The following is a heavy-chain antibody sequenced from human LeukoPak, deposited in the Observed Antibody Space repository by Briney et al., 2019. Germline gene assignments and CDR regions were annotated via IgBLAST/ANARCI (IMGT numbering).Heavy chain of an antibody. CDR3: ARDKGSGRYYTYYYYGMDV. V-gene: IGHV4-31*03. Sequence: PSETLSLTCTVSGGSISSGGYYWSWIRQHPGKGLEWIGYIYYSGSTYYNPSLKSRVTISVDTSKNQFSLKLSSVTAADTAVYYCARDKGSGRYYTYYYYGMDVWGQGTTVTVSS. D-gene: IGHD3-10*01. CDR1: GGSISSGGYY. J-gene: IGHJ6*02. CDR2: IYYSGST.